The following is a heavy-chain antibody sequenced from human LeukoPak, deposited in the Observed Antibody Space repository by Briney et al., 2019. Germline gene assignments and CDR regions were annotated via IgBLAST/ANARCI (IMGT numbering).Heavy chain of an antibody. V-gene: IGHV1-3*01. Sequence: ASVKVSCKASGYTFTNYALHWVRQAPGQRLEWMGWINAGNGNTKYSQKFQGRVTVTRDTSASTAYMELSSLRSEDTAVYYCARAAQDYYDSSGYRYYFDYWGQGTLVTVSS. CDR2: INAGNGNT. J-gene: IGHJ4*02. CDR1: GYTFTNYA. CDR3: ARAAQDYYDSSGYRYYFDY. D-gene: IGHD3-22*01.